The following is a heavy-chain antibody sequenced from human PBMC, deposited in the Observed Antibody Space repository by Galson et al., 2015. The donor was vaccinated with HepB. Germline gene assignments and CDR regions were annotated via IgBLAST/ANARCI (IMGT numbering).Heavy chain of an antibody. V-gene: IGHV3-23*01. CDR2: ISGSGGST. J-gene: IGHJ4*02. D-gene: IGHD3-9*01. CDR3: ATEPVLRYFDWLEKINFDY. CDR1: GFTFSSYA. Sequence: SLRLSCAASGFTFSSYAMSWVRQAPGKGLEWVSAISGSGGSTYYADSVKGRFTISRDNSKNTLYLQMNSLRAEDTAVYYCATEPVLRYFDWLEKINFDYWGQGTLVTVSS.